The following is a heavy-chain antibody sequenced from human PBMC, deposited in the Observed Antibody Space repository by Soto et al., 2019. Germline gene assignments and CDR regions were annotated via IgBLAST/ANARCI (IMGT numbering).Heavy chain of an antibody. Sequence: GGSLRLSCAASGFTFSSYAMSWVRQAPGKGLEWVSAISGSGGSTYYADSVKGRCTISRDNSKNTLYLQMNSLRAEDTAVYYCAKTGVIVVVPAAFSHDYWGQGTLVTVSS. CDR1: GFTFSSYA. V-gene: IGHV3-23*01. CDR3: AKTGVIVVVPAAFSHDY. D-gene: IGHD2-2*01. J-gene: IGHJ4*02. CDR2: ISGSGGST.